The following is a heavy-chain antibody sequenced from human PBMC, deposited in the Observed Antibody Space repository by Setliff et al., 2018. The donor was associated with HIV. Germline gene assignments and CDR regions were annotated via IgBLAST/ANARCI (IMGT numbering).Heavy chain of an antibody. V-gene: IGHV3-30*02. J-gene: IGHJ4*02. Sequence: GGSLRLSCAASGFTFRSFGMHWVRQTPGKGLEWVALIHFDGTNKYYRDSVKGRFTISRDNSKNTVYLQMNSLRAEDTSVYYCAKKLPGVGLAGPFDYWCQGTLVTVSS. D-gene: IGHD6-19*01. CDR2: IHFDGTNK. CDR3: AKKLPGVGLAGPFDY. CDR1: GFTFRSFG.